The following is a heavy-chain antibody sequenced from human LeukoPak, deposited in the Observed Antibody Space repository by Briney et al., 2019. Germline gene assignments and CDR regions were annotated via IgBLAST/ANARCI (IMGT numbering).Heavy chain of an antibody. CDR1: GFTFSGYS. V-gene: IGHV3-48*02. D-gene: IGHD1-1*01. CDR3: ARDLEATGPNWFDS. Sequence: GGSLRLSCAASGFTFSGYSMNWVRQAPGKGLEWVSYISSSGSTIYYADSVKGRFTISRDNAKNSLYLQMNSLRDEDTAVYYCARDLEATGPNWFDSWGQGTLVTVSS. CDR2: ISSSGSTI. J-gene: IGHJ5*01.